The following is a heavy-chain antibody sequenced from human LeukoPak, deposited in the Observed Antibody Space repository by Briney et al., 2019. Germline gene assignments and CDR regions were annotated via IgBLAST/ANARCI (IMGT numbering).Heavy chain of an antibody. CDR3: ARDRGSGWDDAFDI. CDR2: INPNSGGT. Sequence: ASVKVSCKASGYTFTGYYMHWVRQAPGRGLEWMGWINPNSGGTNYAQKFQGWVTMTRDTSISTAYMELSRLRSDDTAVYYCARDRGSGWDDAFDIWGQGTMVTVSS. J-gene: IGHJ3*02. D-gene: IGHD6-19*01. V-gene: IGHV1-2*04. CDR1: GYTFTGYY.